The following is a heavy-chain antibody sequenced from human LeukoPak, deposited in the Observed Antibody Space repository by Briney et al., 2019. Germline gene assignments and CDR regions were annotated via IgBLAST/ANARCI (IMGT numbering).Heavy chain of an antibody. Sequence: GGSLRLSCAASGFTFSSYSMNWVRQAPGKGLEWVSSISSSSSYIYYADSVKGRFTISRDNAKNSLYLQMNSLRAEDTAVYYCARAILSVAAAGTWYYYYGMDVWGQGTTVTVSS. J-gene: IGHJ6*02. D-gene: IGHD6-13*01. CDR3: ARAILSVAAAGTWYYYYGMDV. V-gene: IGHV3-21*01. CDR2: ISSSSSYI. CDR1: GFTFSSYS.